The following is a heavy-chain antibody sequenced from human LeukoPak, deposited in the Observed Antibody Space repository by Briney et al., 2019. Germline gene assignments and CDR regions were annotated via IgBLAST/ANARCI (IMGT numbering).Heavy chain of an antibody. V-gene: IGHV4-59*01. CDR3: ARAHGGNFYYFDY. Sequence: SETLSLTCTVSSGSISSYYWSWIRQPPGKGLEWIGYIYYSGSTNYNPSLKSRVTISVDTSKNQFSLKLSSVTAADTAVYYCARAHGGNFYYFDYWGQGTLVTVSS. J-gene: IGHJ4*02. CDR1: SGSISSYY. D-gene: IGHD4-23*01. CDR2: IYYSGST.